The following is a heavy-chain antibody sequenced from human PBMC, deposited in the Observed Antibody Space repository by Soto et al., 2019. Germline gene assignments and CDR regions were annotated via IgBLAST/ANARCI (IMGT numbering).Heavy chain of an antibody. CDR2: ISYDGSNK. J-gene: IGHJ4*02. Sequence: QVQLVESGGGVVQPGRSLRLSCAASGFTFSSYGMHWVRQAPGKGLEWVAVISYDGSNKYYADSVKGRFTISRDNSKNTLYLQMNSLRAEDTAVYYCVRGWDTAMPGGLRETPFDYWGQGTLVTVSS. D-gene: IGHD5-18*01. V-gene: IGHV3-30*03. CDR3: VRGWDTAMPGGLRETPFDY. CDR1: GFTFSSYG.